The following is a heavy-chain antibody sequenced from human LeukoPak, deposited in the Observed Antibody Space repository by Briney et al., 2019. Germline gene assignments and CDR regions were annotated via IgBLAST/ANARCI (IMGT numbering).Heavy chain of an antibody. J-gene: IGHJ4*02. CDR2: ISSSSSYI. V-gene: IGHV3-21*01. CDR3: ARVAKIHYFDY. Sequence: GGSLRLSCAASGFTFSSYSMNRVRQAPGKGLEWVSSISSSSSYIYYADSVKGRFTISRDNAKNSLYLQMNSLRAEDTAVYYCARVAKIHYFDYWGQGTLVTVSS. CDR1: GFTFSSYS.